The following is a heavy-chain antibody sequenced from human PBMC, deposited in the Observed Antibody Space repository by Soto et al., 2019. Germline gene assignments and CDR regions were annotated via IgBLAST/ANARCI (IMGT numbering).Heavy chain of an antibody. Sequence: GGSLRLSCVGYGFTFSTYWMNLVRQAPGKGLEWVANINPDGNVGTYVDSVRGRFTTSRDNAKNSLYLQMNSLRADDTAVYFCAGWGGHDYNYWGQGIMVTVSS. CDR2: INPDGNVG. CDR1: GFTFSTYW. CDR3: AGWGGHDYNY. V-gene: IGHV3-7*03. D-gene: IGHD4-4*01. J-gene: IGHJ4*02.